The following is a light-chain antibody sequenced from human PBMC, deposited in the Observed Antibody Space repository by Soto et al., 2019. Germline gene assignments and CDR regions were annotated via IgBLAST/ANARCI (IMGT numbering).Light chain of an antibody. Sequence: EIVLTQSPGTLSLSPGERATLSRRASQTIRSNYLAWYQQKPGQAPRLLMFDASSRAPGIPDRFRGSASGTDFTLTITRLDPEDFAVYYCQQYNNWPPWTFGQGTKVDIK. J-gene: IGKJ1*01. CDR2: DAS. CDR3: QQYNNWPPWT. CDR1: QTIRSNY. V-gene: IGKV3-20*01.